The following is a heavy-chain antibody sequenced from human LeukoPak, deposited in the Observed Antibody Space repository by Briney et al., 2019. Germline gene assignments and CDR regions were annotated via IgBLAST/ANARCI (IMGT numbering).Heavy chain of an antibody. Sequence: PGGSLRLSCAVSGFTFNNFAMSWVRQAPGKGLEWVSGISGSGGNTHYADSVKGRFTISRDNSKNMLYLQMNSLRAEDTAVYYCAKGLRGSSYDYWGQGTLVTVSS. CDR2: ISGSGGNT. D-gene: IGHD6-13*01. V-gene: IGHV3-23*01. CDR1: GFTFNNFA. J-gene: IGHJ4*02. CDR3: AKGLRGSSYDY.